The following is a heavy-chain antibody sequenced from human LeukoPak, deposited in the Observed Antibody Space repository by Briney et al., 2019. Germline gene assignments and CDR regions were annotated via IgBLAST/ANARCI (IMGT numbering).Heavy chain of an antibody. V-gene: IGHV1-69*13. CDR1: GGTFSSYA. J-gene: IGHJ6*03. Sequence: GASVKVSCKASGGTFSSYAISWVRQAPGQGLEWMGGIIPISDATYYAQKFQGRVTITADESTTTAYMELSSLRSEDTAVYYCANHYCSGGSCYNRYYYYYMDVWGKGTTVTVSS. CDR3: ANHYCSGGSCYNRYYYYYMDV. CDR2: IIPISDAT. D-gene: IGHD2-15*01.